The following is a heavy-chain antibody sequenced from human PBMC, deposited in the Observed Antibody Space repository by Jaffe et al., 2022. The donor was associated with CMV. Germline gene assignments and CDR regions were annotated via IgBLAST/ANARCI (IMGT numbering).Heavy chain of an antibody. V-gene: IGHV4-39*01. CDR3: ARRPMTYYDFWSGYYGEAYYGMDV. Sequence: QLQLQESGPGLVKPSETLSLTCTVSGGSISSSSYYWGWIRQPPGKGLEWIGSIYYSGSTYYNPSLKSRVTISVDTSKNQFSLKLSSVTAADTAVYYCARRPMTYYDFWSGYYGEAYYGMDVWGQGTTVTVSS. CDR2: IYYSGST. J-gene: IGHJ6*02. CDR1: GGSISSSSYY. D-gene: IGHD3-3*01.